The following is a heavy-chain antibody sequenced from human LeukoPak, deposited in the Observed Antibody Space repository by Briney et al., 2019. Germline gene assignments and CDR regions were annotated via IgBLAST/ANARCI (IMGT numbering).Heavy chain of an antibody. CDR2: IYYSGST. D-gene: IGHD3-22*01. CDR1: GGSISSGDYY. CDR3: ARAPRTYYYDSSGYIFDY. V-gene: IGHV4-30-4*01. Sequence: SETLSLTCTVSGGSISSGDYYWSWIRQPPGKGLEWIGYIYYSGSTYYNPSLKSRVTISVDTSKNQFSLKLSSVTAADTAVYYCARAPRTYYYDSSGYIFDYWGQGTLVTVSS. J-gene: IGHJ4*02.